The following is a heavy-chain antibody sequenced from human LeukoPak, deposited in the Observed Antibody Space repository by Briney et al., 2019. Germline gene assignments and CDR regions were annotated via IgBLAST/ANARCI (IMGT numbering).Heavy chain of an antibody. J-gene: IGHJ3*02. CDR3: AKNVRYSGSPKYAFDI. Sequence: GGSLRLSCAASGFAFTNYAMSWVRQAPGTGLEWVSLISGSGSNTYYADSVKGRFTISRDNSKNTLYLQMHSLRAEDTAVYYCAKNVRYSGSPKYAFDIWGQGTMVTVSS. D-gene: IGHD1-26*01. CDR1: GFAFTNYA. V-gene: IGHV3-23*01. CDR2: ISGSGSNT.